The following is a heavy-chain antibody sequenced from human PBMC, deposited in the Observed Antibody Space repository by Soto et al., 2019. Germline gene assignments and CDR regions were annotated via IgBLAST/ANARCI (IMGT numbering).Heavy chain of an antibody. D-gene: IGHD2-21*02. V-gene: IGHV3-48*04. CDR2: ISSSSSTI. CDR1: GFTFSSYS. CDR3: ARDRYCGVDGYDAFDI. J-gene: IGHJ3*02. Sequence: GGSLRLSCAASGFTFSSYSMNWVRQAPGKGLEWVSYISSSSSTIYYADSVKGRFTISRDNAKNSLYLQMNSLRAEDPAVYYCARDRYCGVDGYDAFDIWGQGTMVTVSS.